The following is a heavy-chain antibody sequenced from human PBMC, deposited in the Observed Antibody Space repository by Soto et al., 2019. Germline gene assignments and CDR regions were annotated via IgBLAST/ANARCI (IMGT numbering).Heavy chain of an antibody. CDR1: GFTFSSYA. D-gene: IGHD3-9*01. CDR3: AKGRDHYDILTGYDY. Sequence: PGGSLRLSCAASGFTFSSYAMSWVRQAPGKGLEWVSAISGSGGSTYYADSVKGRFTISRDNSKNTLYLQMNSLRAEDTAVYYCAKGRDHYDILTGYDYWGQGTLVTVSS. CDR2: ISGSGGST. V-gene: IGHV3-23*01. J-gene: IGHJ4*02.